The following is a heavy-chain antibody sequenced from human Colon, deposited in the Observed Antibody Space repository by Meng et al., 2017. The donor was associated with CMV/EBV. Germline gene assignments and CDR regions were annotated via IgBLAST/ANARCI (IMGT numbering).Heavy chain of an antibody. Sequence: GESLKISCAASGFSFSSYAMSWVRQAPGKGLEWVSEIYSGGTAATYADSVKGRFTASRDNSKNMVYLQMNSLRADDTAVYYCGKKLAAAGLCIDYWGQGTLVTVSS. V-gene: IGHV3-23*03. J-gene: IGHJ4*02. D-gene: IGHD6-13*01. CDR2: IYSGGTAA. CDR1: GFSFSSYA. CDR3: GKKLAAAGLCIDY.